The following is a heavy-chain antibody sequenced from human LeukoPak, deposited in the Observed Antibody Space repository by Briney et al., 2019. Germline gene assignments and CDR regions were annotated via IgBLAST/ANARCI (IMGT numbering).Heavy chain of an antibody. Sequence: SETLSLTCTVSGGSISSSSYYWGWIRQPPGKGLEWIGSIYYSGSTYYNPSLKSRVTISVDTSKNQFSLKLSSVTAADTAVYYCARSALLYSSSWSSYYFDYWGQGTLVTVSS. V-gene: IGHV4-39*01. CDR1: GGSISSSSYY. CDR2: IYYSGST. CDR3: ARSALLYSSSWSSYYFDY. J-gene: IGHJ4*02. D-gene: IGHD6-13*01.